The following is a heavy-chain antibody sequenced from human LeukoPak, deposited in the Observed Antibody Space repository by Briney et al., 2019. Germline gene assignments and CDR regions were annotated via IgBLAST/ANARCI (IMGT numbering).Heavy chain of an antibody. J-gene: IGHJ3*01. CDR1: GGSISSSSYY. CDR3: GRLLRPNSYDSSGYFTTSFDF. V-gene: IGHV4-39*01. D-gene: IGHD3-22*01. Sequence: SETLSLTCTVSGGSISSSSYYWGWIRQPPGKGLEWIATIYYSGSTYYNPSLKSRVTISVDTSKNQFSLKLSSVTAADTAEYVIGRLLRPNSYDSSGYFTTSFDFWGQGTMVTVSS. CDR2: IYYSGST.